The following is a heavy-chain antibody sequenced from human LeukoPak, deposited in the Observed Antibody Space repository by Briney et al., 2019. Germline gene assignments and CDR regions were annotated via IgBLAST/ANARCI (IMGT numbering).Heavy chain of an antibody. CDR2: MNPNSGNT. Sequence: ASVKVSCKASGYTFTSYYMHWVRQAPGQGLEWMGWMNPNSGNTGYAQKFQGRVTITRNTSISTAYMELSSLRSEDTAVYYCAGGYSSSWYRHAFDIWGQGTMVTVSS. V-gene: IGHV1-8*03. J-gene: IGHJ3*02. CDR3: AGGYSSSWYRHAFDI. CDR1: GYTFTSYY. D-gene: IGHD6-13*01.